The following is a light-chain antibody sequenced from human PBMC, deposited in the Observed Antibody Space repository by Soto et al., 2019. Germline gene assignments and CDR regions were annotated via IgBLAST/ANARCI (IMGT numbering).Light chain of an antibody. Sequence: GERVTITCRASQTINTWLAWYQHKPGKAPKLLIYDASTLQTGVPSRFSGYSSGTEFTLTISSLQPDDSATYFCQQYHSFSPEGLTFGGGTKVDIK. CDR2: DAS. V-gene: IGKV1-5*01. J-gene: IGKJ4*01. CDR1: QTINTW. CDR3: QQYHSFSPEGLT.